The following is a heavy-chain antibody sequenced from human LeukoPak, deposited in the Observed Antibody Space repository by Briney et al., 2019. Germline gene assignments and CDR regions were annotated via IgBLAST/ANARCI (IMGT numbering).Heavy chain of an antibody. Sequence: GGSLRLSCAASGFTFSSYWMHWVRQAAGKGLVWVSRINNDGRSTTHADSVKGRFTISRDNAKSTLYLQMNSLRAEDTAVYYCVSGAYYSDKGGYLHHWGQGTLVTVSS. V-gene: IGHV3-74*01. CDR2: INNDGRST. D-gene: IGHD3-22*01. CDR3: VSGAYYSDKGGYLHH. J-gene: IGHJ5*02. CDR1: GFTFSSYW.